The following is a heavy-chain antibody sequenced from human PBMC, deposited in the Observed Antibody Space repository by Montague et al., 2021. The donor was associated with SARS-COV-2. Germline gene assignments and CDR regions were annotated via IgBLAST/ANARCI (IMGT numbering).Heavy chain of an antibody. CDR3: ARDRVRAAAGTRYYFDY. CDR2: IWYDGSNK. V-gene: IGHV3-33*01. Sequence: YRRLSCAAFGFPFSSYGMHWVRQAPGKGLEWVAVIWYDGSNKYYADSVKGRFTISRDNSKNTLYLQMNSLRAEDTAVYYCARDRVRAAAGTRYYFDYWGQGTLVTVSS. D-gene: IGHD6-13*01. CDR1: GFPFSSYG. J-gene: IGHJ4*02.